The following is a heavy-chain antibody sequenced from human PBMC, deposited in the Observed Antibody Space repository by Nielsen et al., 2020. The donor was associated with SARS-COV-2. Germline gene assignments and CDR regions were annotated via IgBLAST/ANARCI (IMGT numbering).Heavy chain of an antibody. CDR3: ARAYSSGCFDY. CDR2: ISSSSSYI. J-gene: IGHJ4*02. D-gene: IGHD6-19*01. Sequence: GESLKISCAASGFTFSDYYMSWIRQAPGKGLEWVSSISSSSSYIYYADSVKGRFTISRDNAKNSLYLQMNSLRAEDTAVYYCARAYSSGCFDYWGQGTLVTVSS. V-gene: IGHV3-11*06. CDR1: GFTFSDYY.